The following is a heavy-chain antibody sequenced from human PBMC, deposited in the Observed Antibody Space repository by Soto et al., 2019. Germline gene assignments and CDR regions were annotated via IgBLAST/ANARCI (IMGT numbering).Heavy chain of an antibody. J-gene: IGHJ5*02. Sequence: GASVKVSCKASGGTFSSYAISWVRQAPGQGLEWMGGIIPIFGTANYAQKFQGRVTITADESTSTAYMELSSLRSEDTAVYYCAPDYYDSSGYYPAPWGQGTLVTVSS. CDR2: IIPIFGTA. V-gene: IGHV1-69*13. D-gene: IGHD3-22*01. CDR3: APDYYDSSGYYPAP. CDR1: GGTFSSYA.